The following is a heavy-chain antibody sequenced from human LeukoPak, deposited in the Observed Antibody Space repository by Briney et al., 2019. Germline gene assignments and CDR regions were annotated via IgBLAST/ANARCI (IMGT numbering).Heavy chain of an antibody. J-gene: IGHJ4*02. V-gene: IGHV1-2*02. Sequence: GASVKVSCKAFGYTFTGYYMHWVRQAPGQGLEWMGWINPNSGGTNYAQKFQGRVTMTRDTSISTAYMELSRLRSDDTAVYYCARQGAGYDILTGYYPSYYFDYWGQGTLVTVSS. CDR1: GYTFTGYY. CDR3: ARQGAGYDILTGYYPSYYFDY. D-gene: IGHD3-9*01. CDR2: INPNSGGT.